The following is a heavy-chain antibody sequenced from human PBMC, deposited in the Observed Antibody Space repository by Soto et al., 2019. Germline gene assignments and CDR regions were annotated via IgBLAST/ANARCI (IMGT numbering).Heavy chain of an antibody. CDR1: GFTFSSYA. J-gene: IGHJ5*02. CDR2: ISGSGGST. D-gene: IGHD3-10*01. Sequence: EVQLLESGGGLVQPGGSLRLSCAASGFTFSSYAMSWVRQAPGKGLEWVSAISGSGGSTYYADSVKGRFTISRDNSKNTLYLQMNSLRAEDTAVYYCAKDQALLLWFGELLLVDWFDPWGQGTLVTVSS. CDR3: AKDQALLLWFGELLLVDWFDP. V-gene: IGHV3-23*01.